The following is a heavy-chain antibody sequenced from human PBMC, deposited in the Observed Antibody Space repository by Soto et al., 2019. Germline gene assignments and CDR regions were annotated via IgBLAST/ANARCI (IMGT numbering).Heavy chain of an antibody. CDR3: ARTSRFEY. Sequence: QVLLQQWGAGLLKPSETLSLTCAVYGGSFSDYYWSWIRQPPGKGLEWIGEINHSGSTNYNPSLKSRVTISVDTSKSQFSLKLSSVTAADTAVYYCARTSRFEYWGQGTLVTASS. CDR1: GGSFSDYY. V-gene: IGHV4-34*01. D-gene: IGHD6-6*01. CDR2: INHSGST. J-gene: IGHJ4*02.